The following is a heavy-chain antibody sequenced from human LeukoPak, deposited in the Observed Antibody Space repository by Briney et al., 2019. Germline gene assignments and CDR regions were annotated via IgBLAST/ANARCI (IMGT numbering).Heavy chain of an antibody. D-gene: IGHD2-15*01. CDR2: IYYSGST. V-gene: IGHV4-59*12. J-gene: IGHJ6*03. Sequence: PSETLSLTCTVAGGSISSYYWSSIRQPPGKGLEWSGYIYYSGSTNYNPSLKSRVTISVDTSKNQFSLKLRSVPAAATAVYYCARTTEGYCRGRSCYSYYYYMDVWGKGATVTVSS. CDR3: ARTTEGYCRGRSCYSYYYYMDV. CDR1: GGSISSYY.